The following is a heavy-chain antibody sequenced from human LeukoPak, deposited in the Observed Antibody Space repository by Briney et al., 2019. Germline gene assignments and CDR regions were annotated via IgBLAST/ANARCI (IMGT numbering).Heavy chain of an antibody. Sequence: PGGSLRLSCAASGFTFSSYEMNWVRQAPGKGLEWASYISSSGSTIYYADSVKGRFTISRDNAKNSLYLQMNSLRAEDTAVYYCARVDVGATSDYWGQGTLVTVSS. J-gene: IGHJ4*02. CDR1: GFTFSSYE. CDR2: ISSSGSTI. V-gene: IGHV3-48*03. D-gene: IGHD1-26*01. CDR3: ARVDVGATSDY.